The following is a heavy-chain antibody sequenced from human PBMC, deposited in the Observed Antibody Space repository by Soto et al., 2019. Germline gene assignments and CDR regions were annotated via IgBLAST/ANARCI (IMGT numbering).Heavy chain of an antibody. CDR3: PRRTSVVAPIADAFDI. Sequence: PSETLSLTCTVSGGSIAGYYWSWIRQPPGEGLEWIGNVDYSGVTKYNPSLKSRITISLDTSKIQVSLRLSSVTAADTAIYYCPRRTSVVAPIADAFDIWGQGTKVTVSS. D-gene: IGHD2-15*01. J-gene: IGHJ3*02. V-gene: IGHV4-59*01. CDR1: GGSIAGYY. CDR2: VDYSGVT.